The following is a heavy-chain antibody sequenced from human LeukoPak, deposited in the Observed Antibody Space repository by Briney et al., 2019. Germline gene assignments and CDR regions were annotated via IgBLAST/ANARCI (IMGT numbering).Heavy chain of an antibody. D-gene: IGHD3-22*01. CDR1: GFTFSSYA. V-gene: IGHV3-23*01. CDR3: AKASIRITMIVVVQDYYYYGMDV. J-gene: IGHJ6*02. Sequence: GGSLRLSCAASGFTFSSYAMSWVRQAPGKGLEWVSAISGSGGSTYYADSVEGRFTISRDNSKNTLYLQMNSLRAEDTAVYYCAKASIRITMIVVVQDYYYYGMDVWGQGTTVTVSS. CDR2: ISGSGGST.